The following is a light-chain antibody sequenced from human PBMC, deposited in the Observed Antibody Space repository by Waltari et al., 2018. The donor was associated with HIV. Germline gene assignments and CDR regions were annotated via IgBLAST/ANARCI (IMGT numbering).Light chain of an antibody. Sequence: SYELTQPPSVSVSPGQTASFSCSGNKLGDKYVSWYQQKPGQSPVTVIYQDNRRPSGIPERFSGSNSGDTATLTLSGTQPVDEADYSCQAWDSSTVVFGPGTKVTVL. V-gene: IGLV3-1*01. CDR2: QDN. J-gene: IGLJ1*01. CDR1: KLGDKY. CDR3: QAWDSSTVV.